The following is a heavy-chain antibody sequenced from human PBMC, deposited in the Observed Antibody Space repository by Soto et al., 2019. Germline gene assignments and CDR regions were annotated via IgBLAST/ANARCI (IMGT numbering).Heavy chain of an antibody. CDR2: IAYDGSNK. CDR1: GFSISRSA. D-gene: IGHD1-1*01. Sequence: QVQLVESGGGVVQPGRSLRLSCAASGFSISRSAMHWVRQAPGKGLEWVAVIAYDGSNKWYADSAKGRFTISRDNSKNTLYLDMSSLRAEDTAIYFCARDLQAGDDNVNGFAPWGQGTLVTVSS. CDR3: ARDLQAGDDNVNGFAP. V-gene: IGHV3-30-3*01. J-gene: IGHJ5*02.